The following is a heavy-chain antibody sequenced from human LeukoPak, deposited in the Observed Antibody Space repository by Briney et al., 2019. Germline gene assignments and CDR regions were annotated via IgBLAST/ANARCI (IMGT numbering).Heavy chain of an antibody. CDR2: ISYDGSNK. D-gene: IGHD3-10*01. CDR3: AKDYTTYYYGSGSSAY. V-gene: IGHV3-30*18. J-gene: IGHJ4*02. CDR1: GFTFSSYG. Sequence: GWSLRLSCAASGFTFSSYGMHWVRQAAGKGLEWVAVISYDGSNKYYADSVKGRFTISRDNSKNTLYLQTNSLRAEDTAVYYCAKDYTTYYYGSGSSAYWGQGTLVTVSS.